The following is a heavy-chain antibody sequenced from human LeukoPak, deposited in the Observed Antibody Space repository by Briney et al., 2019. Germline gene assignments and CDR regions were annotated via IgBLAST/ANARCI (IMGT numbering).Heavy chain of an antibody. CDR3: AKGTAQWELYDY. J-gene: IGHJ4*02. D-gene: IGHD4-23*01. Sequence: GGSLRLSCAASGFAFGSYAMSWVRQAPGKGLEWVSAIIEGGDVTFYTDSVKGRFTISRDNSKNTLYLQMNSLRAEDTALYYCAKGTAQWELYDYWGQGTLVTVSS. CDR2: IIEGGDVT. CDR1: GFAFGSYA. V-gene: IGHV3-23*01.